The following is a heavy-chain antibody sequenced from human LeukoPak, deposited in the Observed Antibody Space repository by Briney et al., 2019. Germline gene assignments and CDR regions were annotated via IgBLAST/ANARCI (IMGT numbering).Heavy chain of an antibody. V-gene: IGHV1-8*01. D-gene: IGHD3-16*01. Sequence: ASVKVSCKASGYTYTSYDINWVRQATGQGLEWMGWMNPNSGNTGYAQKFQGRVTMTRNTSISTAYMELSSLRSEDTAVYYCARDMITFGELNYDTAFDYWGQGTLVTVSS. J-gene: IGHJ4*02. CDR1: GYTYTSYD. CDR3: ARDMITFGELNYDTAFDY. CDR2: MNPNSGNT.